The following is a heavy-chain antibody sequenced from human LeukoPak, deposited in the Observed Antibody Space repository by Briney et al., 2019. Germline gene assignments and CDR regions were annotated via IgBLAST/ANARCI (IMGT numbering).Heavy chain of an antibody. Sequence: GGSLRLSCVASGFTFSRFWMSWVRQAPGKGLEWVANIRQDGSQKNYVDSVKGRFTISRDNAKNSLYLQMNSLRGEDTAVYYCARDEGDTVTTYRFDLWGRGTLVTVSS. CDR3: ARDEGDTVTTYRFDL. J-gene: IGHJ2*01. V-gene: IGHV3-7*01. CDR1: GFTFSRFW. CDR2: IRQDGSQK. D-gene: IGHD4-17*01.